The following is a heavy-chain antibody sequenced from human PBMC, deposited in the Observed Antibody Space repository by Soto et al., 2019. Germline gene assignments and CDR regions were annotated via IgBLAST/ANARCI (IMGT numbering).Heavy chain of an antibody. CDR1: GYTFTTYD. V-gene: IGHV1-8*02. CDR2: MNPYNGDT. CDR3: ARNRRETGDFDY. J-gene: IGHJ4*02. D-gene: IGHD7-27*01. Sequence: QVQLAQSGAEVKKPGASVKVSCKASGYTFTTYDVNWMRQATGQGPEWLGWMNPYNGDTGYAQKFQGRVTLTRDTSMNTAYLELSSLTYEDTAVYYCARNRRETGDFDYWGQGTLVTVSS.